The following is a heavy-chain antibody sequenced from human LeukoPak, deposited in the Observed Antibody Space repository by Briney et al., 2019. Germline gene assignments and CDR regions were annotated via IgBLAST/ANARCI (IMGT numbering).Heavy chain of an antibody. V-gene: IGHV4-4*02. CDR2: IYHSGST. J-gene: IGHJ4*02. D-gene: IGHD2-15*01. CDR1: GGSISSSNW. CDR3: ARDRGSWADY. Sequence: SGTLSLTCAVSGGSISSSNWWSWVRQPPGKGLEWIGEIYHSGSTNYNPSLKSRVTISVDTTKNQFSLKLSSVTAADTAVYYCARDRGSWADYWGQGTLVTVSS.